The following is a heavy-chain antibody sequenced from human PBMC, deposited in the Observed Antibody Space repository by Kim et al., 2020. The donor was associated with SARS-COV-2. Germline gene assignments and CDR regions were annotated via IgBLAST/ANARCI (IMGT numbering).Heavy chain of an antibody. J-gene: IGHJ4*02. Sequence: SETLSPTCTVSGGSISSSSYYWGWIRQPPGKGLEWIGSIYYSGSTYYNPSLKSRVTISVDTSKNQFSLKLSSVTAADTAVYYCARVRWAVAGQYYFDYWGQGTLVTVSS. CDR1: GGSISSSSYY. D-gene: IGHD6-19*01. CDR3: ARVRWAVAGQYYFDY. V-gene: IGHV4-39*07. CDR2: IYYSGST.